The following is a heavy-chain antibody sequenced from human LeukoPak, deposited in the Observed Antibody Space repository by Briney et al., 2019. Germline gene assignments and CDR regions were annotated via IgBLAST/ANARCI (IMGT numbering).Heavy chain of an antibody. CDR1: GFTFSCYG. V-gene: IGHV3-30*02. Sequence: GGSLRIFCAASGFTFSCYGMHRGRQAPGQGLGWMAFIRYDGSYKNYADSVKGRFTISRDNSKNILYLQMNSLRAEDTAVYYCAKDQGGTTASDYWGQGTLVTVSS. J-gene: IGHJ4*02. CDR2: IRYDGSYK. CDR3: AKDQGGTTASDY. D-gene: IGHD1-26*01.